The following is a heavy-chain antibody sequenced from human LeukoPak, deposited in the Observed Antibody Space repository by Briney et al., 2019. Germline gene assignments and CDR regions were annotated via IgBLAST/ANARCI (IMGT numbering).Heavy chain of an antibody. D-gene: IGHD6-19*01. V-gene: IGHV3-23*01. J-gene: IGHJ4*02. CDR2: ISGSGDNT. CDR3: AKRSGYTTGWFFDF. Sequence: PGGSLRLSCAASGFSFSSYAMSGVRQAPGKGLEWVSSISGSGDNTYYAESVKGRFTISRDNSKNTLFLQMNSLRAEDTAVFYCAKRSGYTTGWFFDFWGQGTLVTVSS. CDR1: GFSFSSYA.